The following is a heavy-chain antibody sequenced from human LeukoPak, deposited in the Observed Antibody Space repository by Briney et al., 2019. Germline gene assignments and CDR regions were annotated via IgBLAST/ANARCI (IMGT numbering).Heavy chain of an antibody. D-gene: IGHD3-10*01. CDR1: GGTFSSYA. V-gene: IGHV1-69*13. Sequence: ASVKVSCKAPGGTFSSYAFAWVRQAPGQGLEWLGGIIPVIRTPNYAQNFQGRLTITADESTSTAYMEMSSLRPEDAAVYYCAILRGATSYFYYYYMDVWGKGTTVTVSS. J-gene: IGHJ6*03. CDR2: IIPVIRTP. CDR3: AILRGATSYFYYYYMDV.